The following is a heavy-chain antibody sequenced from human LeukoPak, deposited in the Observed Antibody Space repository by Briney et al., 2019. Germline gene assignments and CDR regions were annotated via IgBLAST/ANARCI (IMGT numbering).Heavy chain of an antibody. CDR3: ARARILLTFGGLRGTKTDAFDI. CDR2: IYPGDSDT. Sequence: GESLKISCKGSGYRFSIYCIGWVRQMPGKGLEWMGIIYPGDSDTRNSPSFQGQVTISADKSISTAYVQWSSLKASDTAMYFCARARILLTFGGLRGTKTDAFDIWSQGTMVTVSS. J-gene: IGHJ3*02. CDR1: GYRFSIYC. V-gene: IGHV5-51*01. D-gene: IGHD3-16*01.